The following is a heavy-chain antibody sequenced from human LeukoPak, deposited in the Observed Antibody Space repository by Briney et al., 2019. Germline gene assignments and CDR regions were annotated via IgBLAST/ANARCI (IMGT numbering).Heavy chain of an antibody. D-gene: IGHD3-16*01. Sequence: GGSLRLSCAASGFSIRSYWMHWARQAPGKGPEWVADINPDGSHKYSVDSMKGRFTISRDNAKNTLFLQINSLRAEDTAVYYCVRQMIRFWFDPWGQGTLVTVSS. CDR1: GFSIRSYW. J-gene: IGHJ5*02. CDR2: INPDGSHK. CDR3: VRQMIRFWFDP. V-gene: IGHV3-7*01.